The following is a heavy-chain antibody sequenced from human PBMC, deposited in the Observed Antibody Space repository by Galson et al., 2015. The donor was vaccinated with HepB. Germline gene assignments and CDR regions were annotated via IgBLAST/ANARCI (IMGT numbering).Heavy chain of an antibody. J-gene: IGHJ4*02. CDR3: ARVGWGGWLPDY. CDR1: GITVSSNY. Sequence: SLRLSCAASGITVSSNYMSWVRQAPGKGLEWVSVIYSGGSTYYADSVEGRFTISRHNSKNTLYLQMNSLRAEDTAVYYCARVGWGGWLPDYWGQGTLVTVSS. D-gene: IGHD5-12*01. CDR2: IYSGGST. V-gene: IGHV3-53*04.